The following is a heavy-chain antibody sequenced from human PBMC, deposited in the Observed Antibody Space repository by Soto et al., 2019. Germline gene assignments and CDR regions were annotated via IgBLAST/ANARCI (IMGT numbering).Heavy chain of an antibody. CDR2: INHSGST. V-gene: IGHV4-34*01. D-gene: IGHD2-15*01. CDR1: GGSFSGYY. Sequence: PSETLSLTCAVYGGSFSGYYWSWIRQPPGKGLEWIGEINHSGSTNYNPSLKSRVTISVDTSKNQFSLRMSSVTAADTAVYYCARHMWIKDVVAYDAFDVWDQGAMVTVSS. J-gene: IGHJ3*01. CDR3: ARHMWIKDVVAYDAFDV.